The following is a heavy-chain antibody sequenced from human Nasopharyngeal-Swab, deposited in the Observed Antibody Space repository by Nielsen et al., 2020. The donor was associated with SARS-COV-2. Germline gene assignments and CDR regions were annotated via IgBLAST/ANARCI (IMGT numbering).Heavy chain of an antibody. J-gene: IGHJ4*02. V-gene: IGHV3-30*03. CDR2: IAHDASNE. D-gene: IGHD4-17*01. CDR3: ARDAPAHYGAFY. Sequence: WIRQPPGKGLEWVASIAHDASNEYYGDSVKGRFSISRDSSKNTLYLQMDSLRGEDTAVYYCARDAPAHYGAFYWGRGTLVTVSS.